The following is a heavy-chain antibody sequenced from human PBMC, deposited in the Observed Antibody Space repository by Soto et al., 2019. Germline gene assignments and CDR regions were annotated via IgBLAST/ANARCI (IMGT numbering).Heavy chain of an antibody. CDR1: GGSFSSYY. D-gene: IGHD3-9*01. V-gene: IGHV4-34*01. Sequence: SETLSLTCAVYGGSFSSYYWTWIRQSPGTGLEWIGEINHSGSTNLNPSLKSRVTISVDTSKNQFSLKLRSVTAADTAIYYCARGNILKVTVEGDAPDTYSFHSCRQGTLVTVSS. CDR3: ARGNILKVTVEGDAPDTYSFHS. J-gene: IGHJ4*02. CDR2: INHSGST.